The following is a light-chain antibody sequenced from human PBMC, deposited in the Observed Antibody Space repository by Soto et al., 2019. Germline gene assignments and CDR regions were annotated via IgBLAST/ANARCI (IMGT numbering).Light chain of an antibody. CDR1: TGAVTSGLH. V-gene: IGLV7-46*01. CDR2: DTN. CDR3: FLSYSGVGV. Sequence: QTVVTQEPSLTVSPGGTVTLTCGSSTGAVTSGLHPYWFQQKPGQDPRTLIYDTNNKHSWTPARFSGSLLGGKAALTLSGAQFGEEAEYSCFLSYSGVGVFGGGTKLTAL. J-gene: IGLJ2*01.